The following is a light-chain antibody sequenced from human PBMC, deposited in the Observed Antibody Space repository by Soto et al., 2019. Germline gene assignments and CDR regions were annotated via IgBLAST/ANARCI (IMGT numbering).Light chain of an antibody. CDR3: ISYTGSSTSYV. CDR2: GVS. V-gene: IGLV2-14*01. Sequence: QSVLTQPASVSGSPGQSITISCSGTSSDVGSYNYVAWYQQFSGKTPKLIIYGVSSRAPGVSSRFSGSKSGNTASLTIPGLQAEDEADYYCISYTGSSTSYVFGTGSKVTVL. CDR1: SSDVGSYNY. J-gene: IGLJ1*01.